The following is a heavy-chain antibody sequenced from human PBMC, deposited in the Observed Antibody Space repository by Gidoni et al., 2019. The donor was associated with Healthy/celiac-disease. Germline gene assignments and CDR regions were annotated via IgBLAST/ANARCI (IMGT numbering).Heavy chain of an antibody. D-gene: IGHD3-3*01. CDR2: IYYSGST. V-gene: IGHV4-59*08. J-gene: IGHJ6*02. Sequence: QVQLQESGPGLVKPSETLYLTCTVPGGSISSYYWSWIRQPPGKGLEWIGYIYYSGSTNYNPSLKSRVTISVDTSKNQFSLKLSSVTAADTAVYYCARRVPVLETPRWGYYYYGMDVWGQGTTVTVSS. CDR3: ARRVPVLETPRWGYYYYGMDV. CDR1: GGSISSYY.